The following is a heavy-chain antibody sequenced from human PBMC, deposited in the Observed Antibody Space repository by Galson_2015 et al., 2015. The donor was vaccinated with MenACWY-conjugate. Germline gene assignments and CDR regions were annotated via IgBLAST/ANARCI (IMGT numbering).Heavy chain of an antibody. CDR1: GLTLSGRW. D-gene: IGHD2-8*01. CDR3: VREGVYCPPGVCYMAPFDY. CDR2: INSEGTSI. J-gene: IGHJ4*02. V-gene: IGHV3-74*03. Sequence: SLRLSCAASGLTLSGRWMHWIRQTPEKGLVWVARINSEGTSIAYADSVKGRFTISRDNAKNTLNLQMNSLRAEDSALYYCVREGVYCPPGVCYMAPFDYWGQGTLVAVSS.